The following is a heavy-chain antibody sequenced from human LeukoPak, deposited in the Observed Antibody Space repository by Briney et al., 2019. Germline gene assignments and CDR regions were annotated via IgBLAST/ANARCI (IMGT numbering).Heavy chain of an antibody. CDR3: ARTPRWELADFDY. V-gene: IGHV1-69*13. J-gene: IGHJ4*02. Sequence: SVKVSCKASGGTFSSYAISWVRQAPGQGLEWMGGIIPIFGTANYAQKFQGRVTITANESTSTAYMELSSLRSEDTAVYYCARTPRWELADFDYWGQGTLVTVSS. CDR1: GGTFSSYA. D-gene: IGHD1-26*01. CDR2: IIPIFGTA.